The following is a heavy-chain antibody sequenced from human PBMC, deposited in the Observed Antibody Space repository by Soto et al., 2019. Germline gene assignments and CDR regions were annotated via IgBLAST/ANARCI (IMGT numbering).Heavy chain of an antibody. V-gene: IGHV4-59*01. D-gene: IGHD2-15*01. J-gene: IGHJ3*02. CDR1: GGSISSYY. CDR3: AIVFLNVVVVAALPFDI. Sequence: PSETLSLTCTVSGGSISSYYWSWIRQPPGKGLEWIGYIYYSGSTNYNPSLKSRVTISVDTSKNQFSLKLSSVTAADTAVYYCAIVFLNVVVVAALPFDIWGQGTMVPVSS. CDR2: IYYSGST.